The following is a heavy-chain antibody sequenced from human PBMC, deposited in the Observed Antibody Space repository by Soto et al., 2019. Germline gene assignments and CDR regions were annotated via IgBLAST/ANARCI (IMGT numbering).Heavy chain of an antibody. V-gene: IGHV4-4*02. J-gene: IGHJ6*02. D-gene: IGHD3-3*01. CDR1: GGSVSSDNS. Sequence: PSETLSLTCAVSGGSVSSDNSWTWVRQPPGKSLEWIGEVFHSGNSNSNPSLKSRVTMSVDKSKNQFSLRLTSVTAADTAVYYCARRQRFDFWSSYSYSNHGLDVWGQGTKVTVSS. CDR3: ARRQRFDFWSSYSYSNHGLDV. CDR2: VFHSGNS.